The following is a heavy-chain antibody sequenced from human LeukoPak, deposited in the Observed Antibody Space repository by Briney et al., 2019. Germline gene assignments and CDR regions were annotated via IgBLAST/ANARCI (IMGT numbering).Heavy chain of an antibody. J-gene: IGHJ4*02. V-gene: IGHV3-20*04. Sequence: RAGGSLRLSCAASGFTFDDYGMSWVRQAPGKGLEWVSGINWNGGSTGYADSVKGRFTISRDNSKNTLYLQMNSLRAEDTAVYYCAKVPKVGATAELDYWGQGTLVTVSS. CDR1: GFTFDDYG. D-gene: IGHD1-26*01. CDR2: INWNGGST. CDR3: AKVPKVGATAELDY.